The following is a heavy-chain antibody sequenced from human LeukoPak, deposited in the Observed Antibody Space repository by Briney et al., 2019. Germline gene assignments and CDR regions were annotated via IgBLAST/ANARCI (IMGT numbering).Heavy chain of an antibody. CDR2: INHSGST. CDR3: AREPKQWPRSSGIDY. Sequence: SETLSLTCAVYGGSFSGYYWSWIRQPPGKGLEWIGEINHSGSTNYNPSLKSRVTISEDTSKNQFSLKLSSVTAADTAVYYCAREPKQWPRSSGIDYWGQGTLVTVSS. D-gene: IGHD3-10*01. V-gene: IGHV4-34*01. CDR1: GGSFSGYY. J-gene: IGHJ4*02.